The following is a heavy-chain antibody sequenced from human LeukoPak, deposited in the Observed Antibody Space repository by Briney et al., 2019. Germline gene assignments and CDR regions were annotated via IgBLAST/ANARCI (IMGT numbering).Heavy chain of an antibody. CDR2: IYYSGST. CDR1: GGSISSYY. J-gene: IGHJ6*02. V-gene: IGHV4-59*01. Sequence: PSETLSLTCTVSGGSISSYYWSWIRQPPGKGLEWIGYIYYSGSTNYNPSLKSRVTISVDTSKNQFSLKLSSVTAADTAVYYCVRVEGSGWPTYYYYGMDVWGQGITVTVSS. CDR3: VRVEGSGWPTYYYYGMDV. D-gene: IGHD6-19*01.